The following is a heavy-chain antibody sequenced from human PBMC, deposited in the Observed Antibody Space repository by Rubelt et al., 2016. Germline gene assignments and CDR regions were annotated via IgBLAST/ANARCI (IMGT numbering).Heavy chain of an antibody. Sequence: GLVKPSQTLSLTCTVSGGSISSGDYYWSWIRQPPGKGLEWIGEINHSGSTNYNPSLKSRVTISVDTSKNQFSLKLSSVTAADTAVYYCARVSSGWMYYFDYWGQGTLVTVSS. D-gene: IGHD6-19*01. V-gene: IGHV4-30-4*08. CDR1: GGSISSGDYY. CDR2: INHSGST. J-gene: IGHJ4*02. CDR3: ARVSSGWMYYFDY.